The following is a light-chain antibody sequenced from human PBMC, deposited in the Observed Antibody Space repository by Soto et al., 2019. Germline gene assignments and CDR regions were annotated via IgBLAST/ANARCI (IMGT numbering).Light chain of an antibody. CDR1: QSILYSSNNKNY. V-gene: IGKV4-1*01. Sequence: DIVMTQSPDSLAVSLGERATINCKSSQSILYSSNNKNYLAWYQQKPGQPLNLLIYWASTRESGVPDRFSGSGSGTDFTLTISSLQAEDVAIYYCQQYYSTPLTFGGGTKLEIK. J-gene: IGKJ4*01. CDR2: WAS. CDR3: QQYYSTPLT.